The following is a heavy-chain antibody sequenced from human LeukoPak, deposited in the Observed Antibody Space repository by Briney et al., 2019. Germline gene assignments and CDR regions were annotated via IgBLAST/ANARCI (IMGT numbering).Heavy chain of an antibody. Sequence: ASVKVSCKTSGYFFSSYDINWVRQSTGHGLEWMGWMNPNSGNRGYAQKFQGRVTLTMNTSIDTVYMELSSLRSDDTAIYYCVREISEGYCSRGTCYNWFDPWGQGTLVTVSS. CDR2: MNPNSGNR. V-gene: IGHV1-8*01. D-gene: IGHD2-15*01. CDR3: VREISEGYCSRGTCYNWFDP. J-gene: IGHJ5*02. CDR1: GYFFSSYD.